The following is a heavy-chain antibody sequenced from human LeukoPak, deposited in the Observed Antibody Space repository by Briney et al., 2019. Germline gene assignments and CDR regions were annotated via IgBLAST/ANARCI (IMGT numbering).Heavy chain of an antibody. CDR3: ARDSPFDY. CDR1: GFTFSRYA. CDR2: ISSNGGST. Sequence: GGSLRLSCSASGFTFSRYAMHWVRQAPGKGLEHVSVISSNGGSTYYADSVKGRFTISRDNSKNTLYLQMSSLRAEDTAVYYCARDSPFDYWGQGTLVTVSS. J-gene: IGHJ4*02. V-gene: IGHV3-64D*09.